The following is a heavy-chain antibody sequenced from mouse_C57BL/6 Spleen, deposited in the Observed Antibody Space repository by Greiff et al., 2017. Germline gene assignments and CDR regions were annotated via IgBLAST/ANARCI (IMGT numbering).Heavy chain of an antibody. CDR3: ARRDYGSSRYAMDY. J-gene: IGHJ4*01. V-gene: IGHV1-64*01. CDR2: IHPNSGST. Sequence: LQQPGAELVKPGASVKLSCKASGYTFTSYWMHWVKQRPGQGLEWIGMIHPNSGSTNYNEKFKSKATLTVDKSSSTAYMQLSSLTSEDSAVYYCARRDYGSSRYAMDYWGQGTSVTVSS. D-gene: IGHD1-1*01. CDR1: GYTFTSYW.